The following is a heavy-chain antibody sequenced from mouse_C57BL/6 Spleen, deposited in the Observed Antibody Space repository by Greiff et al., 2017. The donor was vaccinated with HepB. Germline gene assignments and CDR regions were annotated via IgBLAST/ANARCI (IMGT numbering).Heavy chain of an antibody. D-gene: IGHD3-2*02. Sequence: VQLQESGPELVKPGASVKISCKASGYAFSSSWMNWVKQRPGKGLEWIGRIYPGDGDTNYNGKFKGKATLTADKSSSTAYMQLSSLTSEDSAVYFCASQGGPFAYWGQGTLVTVSA. CDR3: ASQGGPFAY. CDR2: IYPGDGDT. CDR1: GYAFSSSW. V-gene: IGHV1-82*01. J-gene: IGHJ3*01.